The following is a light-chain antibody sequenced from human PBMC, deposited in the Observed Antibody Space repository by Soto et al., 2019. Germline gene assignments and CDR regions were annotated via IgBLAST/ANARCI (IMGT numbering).Light chain of an antibody. CDR3: QQYNNWPPWT. J-gene: IGKJ1*01. CDR2: RAS. V-gene: IGKV3-15*01. CDR1: QSISGN. Sequence: ETVMTQSPATLSVSPGERATLSCRASQSISGNLAWFQQKPGQAPKVLIYRASIRATGIPARFSGSGSGTEFTLTISSLQSEDFAVYYCQQYNNWPPWTFGQGTKVDI.